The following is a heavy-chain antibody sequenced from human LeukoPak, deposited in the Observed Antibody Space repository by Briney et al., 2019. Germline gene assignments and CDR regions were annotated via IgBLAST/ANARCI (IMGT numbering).Heavy chain of an antibody. Sequence: GGSLRLSCAASGFTLSNYWMSWVRQAPGKRLEWVANIKQDGSETYYVDSVRGRFTFSRDNAENSVYLQMNSLRAEDTAVYYCVRQMVGASFDYWGQGTLVTVSS. CDR3: VRQMVGASFDY. CDR2: IKQDGSET. V-gene: IGHV3-7*01. J-gene: IGHJ4*02. CDR1: GFTLSNYW. D-gene: IGHD1-26*01.